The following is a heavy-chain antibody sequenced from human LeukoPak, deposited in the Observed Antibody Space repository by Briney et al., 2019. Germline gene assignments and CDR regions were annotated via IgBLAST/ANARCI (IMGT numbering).Heavy chain of an antibody. Sequence: SETLSLTCTVSGYSISSGCYWGWIRQPPGKGLEWIGSIYHSGSTNYNPSLKSRATMSVDTSKNQFSLKLSSVTAADTAVYYCARGPFPSYCSSTSCYLPRPRWFDPWGQGTLVTVSS. CDR1: GYSISSGCY. V-gene: IGHV4-38-2*02. J-gene: IGHJ5*02. CDR3: ARGPFPSYCSSTSCYLPRPRWFDP. D-gene: IGHD2-2*01. CDR2: IYHSGST.